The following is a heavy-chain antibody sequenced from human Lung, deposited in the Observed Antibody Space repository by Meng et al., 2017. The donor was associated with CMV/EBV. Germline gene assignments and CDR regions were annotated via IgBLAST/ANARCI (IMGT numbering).Heavy chain of an antibody. CDR1: GLSTYG. CDR3: AKDGKSGGYFDY. Sequence: QVGSGEAGGGVVQPGGSLRLSCGASGLSTYGMHWVRQVPGKGLEWVAFIWFDGSSKYYADSVKGRFSISRDNSKNTLYLQMNSLRPEDTGVYYCAKDGKSGGYFDYWGQGTLVTVSS. D-gene: IGHD1-1*01. V-gene: IGHV3-30*02. CDR2: IWFDGSSK. J-gene: IGHJ4*02.